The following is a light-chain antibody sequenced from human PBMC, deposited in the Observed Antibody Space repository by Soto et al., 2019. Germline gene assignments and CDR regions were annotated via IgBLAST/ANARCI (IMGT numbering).Light chain of an antibody. CDR1: QSVNTS. J-gene: IGKJ4*01. V-gene: IGKV3-11*01. CDR2: DTS. CDR3: QQRSNWPLT. Sequence: EVVLTQSPATLSLSPGERATLSSRASQSVNTSLAWYQQKPGQSPRLLIYDTSFRATGVPTRFSGSGSGTGFSLTISSLEPEDFATYYCQQRSNWPLTFGGGTKLEIK.